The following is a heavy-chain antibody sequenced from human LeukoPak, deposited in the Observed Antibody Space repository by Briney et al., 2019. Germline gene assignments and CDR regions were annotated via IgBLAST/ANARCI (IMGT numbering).Heavy chain of an antibody. CDR2: SYYSGST. CDR1: VGSISSGDDY. J-gene: IGHJ4*02. D-gene: IGHD1-1*01. Sequence: SATLSLTCTVFVGSISSGDDYWRWVRQPPGRGLEWIVYSYYSGSTYYNPSLKCRVTISVQTSKNQFTLKLSSVTAADTAVDYCASRYNWNDGGAFDYWGQGTLVTVSS. CDR3: ASRYNWNDGGAFDY. V-gene: IGHV4-30-4*08.